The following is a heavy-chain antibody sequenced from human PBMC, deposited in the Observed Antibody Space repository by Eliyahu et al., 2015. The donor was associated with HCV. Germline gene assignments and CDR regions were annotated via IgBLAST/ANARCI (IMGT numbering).Heavy chain of an antibody. CDR1: GGSVNTGDIY. J-gene: IGHJ6*02. D-gene: IGHD3-16*01. CDR2: IYHTGRA. Sequence: QVQLQESGPRLVKPSQTLSLSCNVSGGSVNTGDIYWTWIRQHPVKGLEWIGYIYHTGRAYYNSSLKSRVTMSVDTSKNQFSLKMTSVTAADTAVYFCARVPGVMRNYGVDVWGQGTTVTVSS. V-gene: IGHV4-31*02. CDR3: ARVPGVMRNYGVDV.